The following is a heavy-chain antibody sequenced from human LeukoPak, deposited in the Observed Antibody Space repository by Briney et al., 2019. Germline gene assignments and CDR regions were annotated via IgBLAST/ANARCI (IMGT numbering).Heavy chain of an antibody. J-gene: IGHJ4*02. CDR2: IYYSGST. CDR1: GGSISSSSYY. D-gene: IGHD2-21*02. V-gene: IGHV4-39*01. CDR3: ASYVDPLASIVVVTEIDY. Sequence: PSETLSLTCTVSGGSISSSSYYWGWIRQPPGKGLEWIGSIYYSGSTYYNPSLKSRVTISVDTSKNQFSLKLSSVTAADTAVYYCASYVDPLASIVVVTEIDYWGQGTLVTVSS.